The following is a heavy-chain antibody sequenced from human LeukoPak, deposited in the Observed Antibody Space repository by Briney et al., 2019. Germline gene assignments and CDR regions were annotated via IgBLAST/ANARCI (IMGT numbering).Heavy chain of an antibody. J-gene: IGHJ4*02. D-gene: IGHD5-18*01. CDR2: INPSGGST. CDR3: ARGQGGGGYSYGYPHYFDY. Sequence: GASVKVSCKASGGTFSSYAISWVRQAPGQGLEWMGIINPSGGSTSYAQKFQGRVTMTRDTSTSTVYMELSSLRSEDTAVYYCARGQGGGGYSYGYPHYFDYWGQGTLVTVSS. V-gene: IGHV1-46*01. CDR1: GGTFSSYA.